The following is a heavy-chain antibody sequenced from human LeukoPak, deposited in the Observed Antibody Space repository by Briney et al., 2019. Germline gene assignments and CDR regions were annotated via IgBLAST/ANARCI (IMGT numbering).Heavy chain of an antibody. J-gene: IGHJ4*02. D-gene: IGHD6-13*01. CDR1: GFTFDDYA. CDR3: AKGFGYSSSWYVSYFDY. V-gene: IGHV3-9*01. Sequence: GRSLRLSCAASGFTFDDYAMPWVRQAPGKGLEWVSGISWNSGSIGYADSVKGRFTISRDNAKNSLYLQMNSLRAEDTALYYCAKGFGYSSSWYVSYFDYWGQGTLVTVSS. CDR2: ISWNSGSI.